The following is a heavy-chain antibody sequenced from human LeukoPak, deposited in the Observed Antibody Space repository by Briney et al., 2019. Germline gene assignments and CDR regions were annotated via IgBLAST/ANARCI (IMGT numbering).Heavy chain of an antibody. Sequence: SVKVSCKASGGSFSSYAISWVRQAPGQGLEWMGRIIPILGTANYAQKFQGRVTITTDESTSTAYMELSSLRSDDTAVYYCARVYSSGSYWGQGTLVTVSS. CDR2: IIPILGTA. V-gene: IGHV1-69*05. D-gene: IGHD3-22*01. CDR1: GGSFSSYA. CDR3: ARVYSSGSY. J-gene: IGHJ4*02.